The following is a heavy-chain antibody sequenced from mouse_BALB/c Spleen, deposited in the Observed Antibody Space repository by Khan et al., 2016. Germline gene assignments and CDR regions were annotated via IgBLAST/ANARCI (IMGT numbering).Heavy chain of an antibody. CDR3: ARGLDWCFDV. J-gene: IGHJ1*01. Sequence: EVELVESGGGLVKPGGSLKLSCAASGFTFSDYYMYWVRQTPEKRLEWVATISDGGNYTYYPDSVKGRFTISRDNAKKNLYLQMSRLKSEDTAMYYCARGLDWCFDVWGAGTTVTVSS. V-gene: IGHV5-4*02. CDR1: GFTFSDYY. CDR2: ISDGGNYT.